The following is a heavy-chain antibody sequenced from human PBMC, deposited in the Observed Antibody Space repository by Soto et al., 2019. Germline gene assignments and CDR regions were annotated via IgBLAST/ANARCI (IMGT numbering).Heavy chain of an antibody. Sequence: PXXTLSLPYAVSGGSINSRYWGSWVRQSPGKGLEWIGEIYHSGSTNYNPSLKSRVTISVDKSKNQFSLKLSSVTAADTAVYYCARGSWGSLDVWGQGTTVTVSS. J-gene: IGHJ6*02. D-gene: IGHD3-16*01. CDR2: IYHSGST. CDR3: ARGSWGSLDV. CDR1: GGSINSRYW. V-gene: IGHV4-4*02.